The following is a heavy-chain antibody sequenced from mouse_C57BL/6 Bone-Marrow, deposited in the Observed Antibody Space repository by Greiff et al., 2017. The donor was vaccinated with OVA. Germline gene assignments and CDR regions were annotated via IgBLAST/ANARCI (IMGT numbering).Heavy chain of an antibody. V-gene: IGHV1-9*01. CDR2: ILPGSGST. CDR3: ASDRNYVWFAY. D-gene: IGHD2-5*01. J-gene: IGHJ3*01. CDR1: GYTFTGYW. Sequence: QVQLQQSGAELMKPGASVKLSCKATGYTFTGYWIEWVKQRPGHGLEWIGEILPGSGSTNYNVKFMGKAPFTADTSPNTAYMHLNRLTTEDSAIHNYASDRNYVWFAYWGEGTLVTVSA.